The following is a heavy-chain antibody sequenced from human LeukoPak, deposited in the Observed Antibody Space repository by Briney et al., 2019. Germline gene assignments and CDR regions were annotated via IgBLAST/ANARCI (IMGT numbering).Heavy chain of an antibody. V-gene: IGHV3-49*04. D-gene: IGHD5-18*01. CDR1: GFTLGDYA. CDR3: TRDRGYSYGYGDY. Sequence: PGRSLRLSCTASGFTLGDYAMSWVRQAPGKGLEWVGFIRSKLHGGTTEYAASVKDRFTISRDDSKNIAYRQMNSLKNEDTAVYYCTRDRGYSYGYGDYWGQGTLVTVSS. CDR2: IRSKLHGGTT. J-gene: IGHJ4*02.